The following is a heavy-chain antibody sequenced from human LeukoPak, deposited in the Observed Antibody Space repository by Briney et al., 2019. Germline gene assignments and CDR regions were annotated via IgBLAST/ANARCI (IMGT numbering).Heavy chain of an antibody. J-gene: IGHJ4*02. CDR3: AAQNSGYDRFDY. CDR2: ISGSGGST. D-gene: IGHD5-12*01. V-gene: IGHV3-23*01. CDR1: GFTFSSYA. Sequence: GGSLRLSCAASGFTFSSYAMSWVRQAPGKGLEWVSAISGSGGSTYYADSVKGRFTISRDNSKNTLYLQMNSLRAEDTAVYYCAAQNSGYDRFDYWGQGTLVTVSS.